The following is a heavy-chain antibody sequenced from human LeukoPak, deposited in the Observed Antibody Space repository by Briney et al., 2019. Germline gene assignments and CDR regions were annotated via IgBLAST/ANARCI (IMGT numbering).Heavy chain of an antibody. CDR3: TRQIAAAGTDY. CDR2: IHYSGST. Sequence: SETLSLTCTVSGDSISSSGYYWGWMRQPPGKGLEWIGSIHYSGSTSYNPSLKSRVTISVDTSKNQFSLKLSSATAADTAVYYCTRQIAAAGTDYWGQGTLVTVSS. CDR1: GDSISSSGYY. D-gene: IGHD6-13*01. J-gene: IGHJ4*02. V-gene: IGHV4-39*01.